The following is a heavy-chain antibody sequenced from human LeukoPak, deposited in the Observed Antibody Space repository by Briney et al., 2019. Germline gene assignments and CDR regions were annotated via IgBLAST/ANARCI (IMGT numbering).Heavy chain of an antibody. D-gene: IGHD1-1*01. J-gene: IGHJ5*02. CDR1: GFTFDDYG. Sequence: GGSLRLSCAPAGFTFDDYGMSWGRPAPGKGLEWVSGINWNGGTTGYVDSVKGRFPISSDNAKDSLYLQMNSLRAEDTALYYCAGLLSSGTTRNNWFDPWGQGTLVTVSS. CDR3: AGLLSSGTTRNNWFDP. V-gene: IGHV3-20*04. CDR2: INWNGGTT.